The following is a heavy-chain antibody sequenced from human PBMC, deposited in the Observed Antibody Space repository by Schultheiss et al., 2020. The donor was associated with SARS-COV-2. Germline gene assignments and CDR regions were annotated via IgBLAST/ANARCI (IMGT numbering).Heavy chain of an antibody. V-gene: IGHV4-34*01. CDR2: INHSGST. CDR1: GGSFSGYY. D-gene: IGHD6-13*01. Sequence: SQTLSLTCAVYGGSFSGYYWSWIRQPPGKGLEWIGEINHSGSTNYNPSLKSRVTISVDKSKNQFSLKLSSVTAADTAVYYCARDVNTDPYSSSWSGGMDVWGQGTTVTVSS. J-gene: IGHJ6*02. CDR3: ARDVNTDPYSSSWSGGMDV.